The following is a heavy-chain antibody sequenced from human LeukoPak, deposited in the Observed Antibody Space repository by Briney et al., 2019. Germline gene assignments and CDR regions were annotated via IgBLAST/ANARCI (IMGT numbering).Heavy chain of an antibody. V-gene: IGHV1-46*01. D-gene: IGHD6-19*01. J-gene: IGHJ6*02. CDR2: IDTNDGTR. Sequence: GASVKVSCKASGYTLTRYYMHWVRQSPGQGLEWMGIIDTNDGTRSYAQKFQGRVTMTRDTSTSTVYMELSSLRSEDTALYYCARDIAVTGTGYYYGMDVWGQGTTVTVSS. CDR1: GYTLTRYY. CDR3: ARDIAVTGTGYYYGMDV.